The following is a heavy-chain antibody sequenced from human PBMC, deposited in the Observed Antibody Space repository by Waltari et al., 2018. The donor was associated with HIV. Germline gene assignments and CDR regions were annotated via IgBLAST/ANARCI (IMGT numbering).Heavy chain of an antibody. CDR1: GFSLSNYG. Sequence: QVQLVESGGGVVQPGKSLRLSCAASGFSLSNYGMHWVRQAPGKGLEWVALIWYDGSNKYDGDSVKGRFTISRDISKNTLYLQMNSLRAEDTAVYFCARDFALDSWGPGTLVTVSS. CDR3: ARDFALDS. CDR2: IWYDGSNK. J-gene: IGHJ4*02. V-gene: IGHV3-33*01.